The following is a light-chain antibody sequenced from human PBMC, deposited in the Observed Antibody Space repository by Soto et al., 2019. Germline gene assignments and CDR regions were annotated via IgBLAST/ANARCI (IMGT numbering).Light chain of an antibody. V-gene: IGKV3-15*01. Sequence: EIVMTQSPATLSVSPGERATLSCRASQSVSSILAWYQQKPGQSPRLLIYGASTRATGIPARFSGSGSGTEFTLTISSLQSENFSVYDGQQYNNWPYTFGQGTKVDIK. CDR3: QQYNNWPYT. CDR2: GAS. J-gene: IGKJ2*01. CDR1: QSVSSI.